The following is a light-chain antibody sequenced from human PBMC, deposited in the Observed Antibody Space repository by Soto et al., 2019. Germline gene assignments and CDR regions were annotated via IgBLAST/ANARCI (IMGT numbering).Light chain of an antibody. CDR2: DVS. V-gene: IGLV2-14*01. J-gene: IGLJ1*01. CDR3: CSYTRSGTLI. CDR1: SGDIGDYNY. Sequence: QSVLTQPASVSGSPGQSITISCVGTSGDIGDYNYVSWYQRHPGKVPKVIIYDVSNRPSGVSYRFSGTKSGNTASLTVSGLQAEDEADYYCCSYTRSGTLISGTGTKVTVL.